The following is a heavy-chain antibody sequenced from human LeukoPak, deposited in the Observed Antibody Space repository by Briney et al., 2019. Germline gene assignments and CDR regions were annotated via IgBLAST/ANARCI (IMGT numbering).Heavy chain of an antibody. J-gene: IGHJ4*02. V-gene: IGHV3-48*01. D-gene: IGHD6-19*01. Sequence: GGSLRLSCAASGFTFSSYRMNWVRQAPGRGREWVSYISSSSSTIYYADSVKGRFTISRDNAKNSLYLQMSSLRAEDTAVYYCARLRIAVAGTTGDYWGQGTLVTVSS. CDR3: ARLRIAVAGTTGDY. CDR2: ISSSSSTI. CDR1: GFTFSSYR.